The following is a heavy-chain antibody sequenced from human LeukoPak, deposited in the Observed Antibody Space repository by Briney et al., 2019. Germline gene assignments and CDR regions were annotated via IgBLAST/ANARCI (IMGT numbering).Heavy chain of an antibody. Sequence: ASVKVSSKASGYTFTSYGISWVRQAPGQGLEGMGWISAYNGNTNYAQKFQGRVTMTTDTSTSTAYMELRSLRSDDTAVYYRARAQGYYYDSRGYYFDYFDYWAREPWSPSSQ. CDR2: ISAYNGNT. J-gene: IGHJ4*02. CDR3: ARAQGYYYDSRGYYFDYFDY. CDR1: GYTFTSYG. V-gene: IGHV1-18*01. D-gene: IGHD3-22*01.